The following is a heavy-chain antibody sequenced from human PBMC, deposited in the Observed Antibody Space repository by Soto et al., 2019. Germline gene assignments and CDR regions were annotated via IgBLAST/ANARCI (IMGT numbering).Heavy chain of an antibody. V-gene: IGHV3-33*01. CDR1: GFTFSSYG. Sequence: GGSLRLSCAASGFTFSSYGMHWVRQAPGKGLEWVAVIWYDGSNKYYADSVKGRFTISRDNSKNTLYLQMKSLRAEDTAVYYCARDRFYCSSTSCSADLVYYYYYGMDVWGQGTTVTVSS. J-gene: IGHJ6*02. CDR3: ARDRFYCSSTSCSADLVYYYYYGMDV. D-gene: IGHD2-2*01. CDR2: IWYDGSNK.